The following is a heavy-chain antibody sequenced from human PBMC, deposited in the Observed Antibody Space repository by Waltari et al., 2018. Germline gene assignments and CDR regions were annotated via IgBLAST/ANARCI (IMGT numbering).Heavy chain of an antibody. CDR3: ARDRGPSDAFDI. J-gene: IGHJ3*02. CDR2: IYSGGST. CDR1: GFTVSSNY. V-gene: IGHV3-53*01. Sequence: EVQLVESGGGLIQPGGSLRLSCAASGFTVSSNYMSWVRQAPGKGVEWVSGIYSGGSTYYAESVKGRFTISRDNSKNTLYLQMNSLRAEDTAVYYCARDRGPSDAFDIWGQGTMVTVSS.